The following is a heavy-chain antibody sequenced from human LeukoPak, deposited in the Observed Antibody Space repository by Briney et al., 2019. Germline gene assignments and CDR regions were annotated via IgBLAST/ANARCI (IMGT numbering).Heavy chain of an antibody. J-gene: IGHJ6*03. V-gene: IGHV3-30*02. CDR3: AKDSYGSQNYYYFMDV. Sequence: SGGSLRLSCAASGFIFSNYGMHWVRQAPGKGLEWVTFIRYDGGTKYYADSVRGRFTISRDNSKNIRYLQMDSLRREDTAVYYCAKDSYGSQNYYYFMDVWGKGNTVIVSS. D-gene: IGHD5-18*01. CDR1: GFIFSNYG. CDR2: IRYDGGTK.